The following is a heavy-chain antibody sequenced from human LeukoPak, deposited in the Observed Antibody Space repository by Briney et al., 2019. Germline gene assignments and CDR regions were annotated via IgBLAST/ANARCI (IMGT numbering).Heavy chain of an antibody. D-gene: IGHD3-22*01. V-gene: IGHV4-59*01. CDR1: GGSISSYY. CDR2: MSYTGST. CDR3: AIGNYDSSGYRAWYFDL. J-gene: IGHJ2*01. Sequence: SETLSLTCSVSGGSISSYYWSWIRQPPGKGLEWIGYMSYTGSTNYSPSLKSLVTISVDTSKNQFSLKLNSVTAADTAVYYCAIGNYDSSGYRAWYFDLWGRGTLVTFSS.